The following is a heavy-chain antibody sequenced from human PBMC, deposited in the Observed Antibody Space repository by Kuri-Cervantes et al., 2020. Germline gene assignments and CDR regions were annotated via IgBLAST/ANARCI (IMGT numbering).Heavy chain of an antibody. V-gene: IGHV3-49*04. CDR1: GFTFGDYA. J-gene: IGHJ6*03. CDR2: IRSKAYGGTT. Sequence: GESLKISCRASGFTFGDYAMSWVRQAPGKGLEWVGFIRSKAYGGTTEYAASVKGRFTISRADSKSIAYLQMNSLKTEDTAVYYCTRGGAAAALDYYYMDVWGKGTTVTVSS. D-gene: IGHD6-13*01. CDR3: TRGGAAAALDYYYMDV.